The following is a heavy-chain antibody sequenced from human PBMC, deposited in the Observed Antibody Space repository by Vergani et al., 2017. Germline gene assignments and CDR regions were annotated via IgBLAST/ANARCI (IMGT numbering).Heavy chain of an antibody. CDR1: GFTFDDYA. J-gene: IGHJ3*01. CDR2: INWNSGAV. V-gene: IGHV3-9*01. D-gene: IGHD5-12*01. Sequence: EVQLVESGGGLVQPGGSLRLSCAASGFTFDDYAMHWVRQAPGKGLEWVSGINWNSGAVDYADSVRGRFTISRDNAKNSLFLEMNSLRFEDTAVYFCTKGSVYYHDSAGHGYDPYTGFDLWGQGTLVTVSS. CDR3: TKGSVYYHDSAGHGYDPYTGFDL.